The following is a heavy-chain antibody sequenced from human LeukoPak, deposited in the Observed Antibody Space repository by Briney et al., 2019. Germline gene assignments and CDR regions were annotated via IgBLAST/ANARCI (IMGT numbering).Heavy chain of an antibody. CDR3: ARDLYIVVVPAAIRGDFDY. CDR1: GFTFSSYW. CDR2: IRQDGSEK. D-gene: IGHD2-2*02. J-gene: IGHJ4*02. V-gene: IGHV3-7*01. Sequence: GGSLRLSCAASGFTFSSYWMSWVHQAPGKGLEWVANIRQDGSEKYYVDSVKGRFTISRDNAKNSLYLQMNSLRAEDTAVYYCARDLYIVVVPAAIRGDFDYWGQGTLVTVSS.